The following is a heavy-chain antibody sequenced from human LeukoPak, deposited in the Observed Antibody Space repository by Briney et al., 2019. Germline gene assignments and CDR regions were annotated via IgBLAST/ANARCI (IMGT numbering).Heavy chain of an antibody. Sequence: SVTVSCKASGGTFSSYAISWVRQAPGQGLEWMGRIIPILGIANYAQKFQGRVTITADKSTSTAYMELSSLRSEDTAVYYCARDYYDSSGSYDAFDIWGQGTMVTVSS. J-gene: IGHJ3*02. CDR2: IIPILGIA. CDR3: ARDYYDSSGSYDAFDI. CDR1: GGTFSSYA. V-gene: IGHV1-69*04. D-gene: IGHD3-22*01.